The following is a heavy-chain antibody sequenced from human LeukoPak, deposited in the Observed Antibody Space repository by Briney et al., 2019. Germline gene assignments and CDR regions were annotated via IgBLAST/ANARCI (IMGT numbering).Heavy chain of an antibody. V-gene: IGHV1-69*04. CDR3: AGPTTDYYYYGMDV. D-gene: IGHD1-1*01. Sequence: SVQFSCKASGGPFSSYAISWVRQAPGQGLEWMGRIIPILGIANCAQKFQGRVTITADKSTSTAYMELSSLRSEDTAVYYCAGPTTDYYYYGMDVWGQGTTVTVSS. J-gene: IGHJ6*02. CDR1: GGPFSSYA. CDR2: IIPILGIA.